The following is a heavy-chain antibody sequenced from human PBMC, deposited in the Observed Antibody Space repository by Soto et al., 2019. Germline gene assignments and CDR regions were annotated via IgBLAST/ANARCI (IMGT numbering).Heavy chain of an antibody. CDR2: ISPMFGAA. J-gene: IGHJ4*02. CDR3: AREVQVRAPAFVY. CDR1: GGTFNTYA. Sequence: QVQLVQSGAEMKQPGSSVKVSCQSSGGTFNTYAMNWVRQAPGQGPEWMGDISPMFGAANYAPKFQGRVTITADGSTGTSDMQLSSLTSEDTALYVCAREVQVRAPAFVYWGQGTRVTGSS. V-gene: IGHV1-69*19. D-gene: IGHD3-10*01.